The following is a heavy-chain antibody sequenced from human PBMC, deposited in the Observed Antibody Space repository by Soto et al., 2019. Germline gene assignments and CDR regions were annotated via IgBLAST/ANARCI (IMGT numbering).Heavy chain of an antibody. D-gene: IGHD3-22*01. CDR1: GFTFSSYW. J-gene: IGHJ4*02. CDR3: ARDSPYYYDSSGYYDY. V-gene: IGHV3-7*01. CDR2: IKQDGSEK. Sequence: EAQLVESGGGLVQPGGSLRLSCAASGFTFSSYWMSWVRQAPGKGLEWVANIKQDGSEKYYVDSVKGRFTISRDNAKNSLYLQMNSLRAEDTAVYYCARDSPYYYDSSGYYDYWGQGTLVTVSS.